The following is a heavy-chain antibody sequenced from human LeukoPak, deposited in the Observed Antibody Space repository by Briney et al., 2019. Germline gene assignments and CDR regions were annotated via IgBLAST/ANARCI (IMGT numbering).Heavy chain of an antibody. V-gene: IGHV1-2*02. CDR1: GYTFTGYY. D-gene: IGHD6-19*01. CDR2: INPNSGGT. CDR3: ARDSVAGTALLDY. Sequence: GASVKVSCKASGYTFTGYYMHWVRQAPGQGLEWMGWINPNSGGTNYAQKFQGRVTMTRDTSISTAYMELSRLRSDDTAVYYCARDSVAGTALLDYWGQGTLVTVSS. J-gene: IGHJ4*02.